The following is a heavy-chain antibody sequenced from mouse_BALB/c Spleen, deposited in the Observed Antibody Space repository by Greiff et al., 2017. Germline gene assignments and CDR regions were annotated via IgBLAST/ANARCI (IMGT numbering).Heavy chain of an antibody. CDR2: IWAGGST. CDR3: ARKAASTAPWFAY. Sequence: VQLQQSGPGLVAPSQSLSITCTVSGFSLTSYGVHWVRQPPGKGLEWLGVIWAGGSTNYNSALMSRLSISKDNSKSQVFLKMNSLQTDDTAMYYCARKAASTAPWFAYWGQGTLVTVSA. CDR1: GFSLTSYG. J-gene: IGHJ3*01. D-gene: IGHD1-2*01. V-gene: IGHV2-9*02.